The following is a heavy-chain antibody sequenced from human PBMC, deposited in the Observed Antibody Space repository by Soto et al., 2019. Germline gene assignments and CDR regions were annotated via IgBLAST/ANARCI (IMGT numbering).Heavy chain of an antibody. D-gene: IGHD3-22*01. Sequence: QVQLVESGGGVVQPGRSLRLSCAASGFTFSSYAMHWVRQAPGKGLEWVAVISYDGSNKYYADSVKGRFTISRDNSKNKLYLPMNSLRAEDTAVYYCARDGELITMIVVVRDGMDVWGQGTTVTVSS. CDR3: ARDGELITMIVVVRDGMDV. CDR1: GFTFSSYA. V-gene: IGHV3-30-3*01. CDR2: ISYDGSNK. J-gene: IGHJ6*02.